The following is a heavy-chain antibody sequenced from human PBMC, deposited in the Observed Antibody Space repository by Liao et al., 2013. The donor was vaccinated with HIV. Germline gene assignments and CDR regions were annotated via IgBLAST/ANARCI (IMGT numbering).Heavy chain of an antibody. D-gene: IGHD3-10*01. J-gene: IGHJ4*02. CDR2: IYTSGNT. V-gene: IGHV4-4*07. CDR3: AREEGEVRGATDFDY. CDR1: GGSFSGYY. Sequence: QVQLQESGPGLVKPSETLSLTCAVYGGSFSGYYWSWIRQPAGKGLEWIGRIYTSGNTNYNPSLKSRVTMSVDTSKNQFSLKLSSVTAADTAVYYCAREEGEVRGATDFDYWGQGTLVTVSS.